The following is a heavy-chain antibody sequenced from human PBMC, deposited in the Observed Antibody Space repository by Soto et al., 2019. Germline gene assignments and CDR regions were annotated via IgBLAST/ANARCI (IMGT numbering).Heavy chain of an antibody. CDR1: GFICSSYD. CDR3: AKATATGGGAFDI. D-gene: IGHD2-8*02. J-gene: IGHJ3*02. Sequence: VSLRLSCAASGFICSSYDMSWVRQAPGKGLEWVSTILVGGSTHYEDSVKGRFTISRDTSKNTVYLQMNSLTAGDTAMYYCAKATATGGGAFDICGQGTMVT. V-gene: IGHV3-23*01. CDR2: ILVGGST.